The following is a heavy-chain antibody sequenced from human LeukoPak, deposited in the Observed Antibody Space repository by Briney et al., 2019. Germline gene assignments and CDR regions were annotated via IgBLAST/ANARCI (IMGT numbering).Heavy chain of an antibody. J-gene: IGHJ6*04. D-gene: IGHD3-10*02. CDR2: ISSSGSTI. CDR3: AELGITMIGGV. V-gene: IGHV3-48*04. Sequence: PGGSLRLSCAASGFTFSNYCMQWVRQAPGEGLEWVSYISSSGSTIYYADSVKGRFTISRDNAKNSLYLQMNSLRAEDTAVYYCAELGITMIGGVWGKGTTVTISS. CDR1: GFTFSNYC.